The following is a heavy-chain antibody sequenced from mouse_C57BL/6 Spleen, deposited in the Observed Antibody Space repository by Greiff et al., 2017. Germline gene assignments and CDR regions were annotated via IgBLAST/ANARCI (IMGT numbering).Heavy chain of an antibody. CDR2: ISYDGSN. Sequence: VQLQQSGPGLVKPSQSLSLTCSVTGYSITSGYYWNWIRQFPGNKLEWMGYISYDGSNNYNPSLKNRISITRDTSKNQFFLKLNSVTTEDTATYYCAGYDGYYGAMDYWGQGTSVTVSS. CDR3: AGYDGYYGAMDY. D-gene: IGHD2-3*01. V-gene: IGHV3-6*01. J-gene: IGHJ4*01. CDR1: GYSITSGYY.